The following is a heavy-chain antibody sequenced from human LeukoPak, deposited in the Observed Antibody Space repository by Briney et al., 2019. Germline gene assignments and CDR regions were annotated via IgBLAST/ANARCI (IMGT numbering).Heavy chain of an antibody. J-gene: IGHJ4*02. Sequence: GGSLRLSCAASGFTFSSYWMHWVRQAPGKGLVWVSRINSDGSSTSYADSVKGRFTISRDNSKNTLYLQMNSLRAEDTAVYYCAKGYSSSWYYFDYWGQGTLVTVSS. CDR3: AKGYSSSWYYFDY. CDR2: INSDGSST. D-gene: IGHD6-13*01. CDR1: GFTFSSYW. V-gene: IGHV3-74*01.